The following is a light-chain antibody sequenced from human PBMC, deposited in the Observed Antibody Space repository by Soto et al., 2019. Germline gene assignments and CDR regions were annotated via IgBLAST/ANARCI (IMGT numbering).Light chain of an antibody. CDR2: DAS. V-gene: IGKV3-11*01. CDR1: QRVSRY. J-gene: IGKJ4*01. CDR3: QQRYNVLT. Sequence: EIVLTQSPGTLSLSPGERATLSCRASQRVSRYLAWYQQKTGQAPRLLIYDASHRATGIPARFSGSGSGTDCTLTIGRLGPEDFAVYYCQQRYNVLTFGGVTKVEI.